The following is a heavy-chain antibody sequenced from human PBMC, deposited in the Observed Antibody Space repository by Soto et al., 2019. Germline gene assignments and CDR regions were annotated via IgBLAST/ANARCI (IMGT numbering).Heavy chain of an antibody. CDR1: GYTFTGYY. V-gene: IGHV1-2*04. CDR3: ARGGELIYDFWSAAKPEHYYYYGMDA. Sequence: SVKVSCKASGYTFTGYYMHWVRQAPGQGLEWMGWINPNSGGTNYAQKFQGWVTMTRDTSISTAYMELSRLRSDDTAVYYCARGGELIYDFWSAAKPEHYYYYGMDAWGQGNTVTRSS. J-gene: IGHJ6*02. D-gene: IGHD3-3*01. CDR2: INPNSGGT.